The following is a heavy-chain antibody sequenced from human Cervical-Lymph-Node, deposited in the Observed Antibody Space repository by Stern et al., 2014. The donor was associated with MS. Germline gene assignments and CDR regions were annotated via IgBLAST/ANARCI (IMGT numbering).Heavy chain of an antibody. CDR2: IFPVFGTP. V-gene: IGHV1-69*01. CDR1: GGTFSKFP. Sequence: VQLVESGAEVTKTGTSVKVSCKASGGTFSKFPSSWVRQAPGQGLEWMGGIFPVFGTPTYAQEFRGRVTITAYVATSTVYMELSSLRSDDTAVYYCALSSETSDRWYSLGYDLWGQGTLVTVSS. J-gene: IGHJ5*02. CDR3: ALSSETSDRWYSLGYDL. D-gene: IGHD6-13*01.